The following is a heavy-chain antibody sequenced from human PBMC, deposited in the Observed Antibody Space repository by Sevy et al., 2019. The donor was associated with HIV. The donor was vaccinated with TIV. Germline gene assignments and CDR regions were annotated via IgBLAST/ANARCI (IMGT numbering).Heavy chain of an antibody. J-gene: IGHJ6*02. V-gene: IGHV3-21*01. CDR1: GFTFSSYS. CDR3: AREDDSGGYYYYYGMDV. Sequence: GGSLRLSCAASGFTFSSYSMNWVRQAPGKGLEWVSSISSSSSYIYYADSVKGRFTISRDNAKNSLYLQMNSLRAEDTAVYYCAREDDSGGYYYYYGMDVWGQGTTVTVSS. CDR2: ISSSSSYI. D-gene: IGHD4-17*01.